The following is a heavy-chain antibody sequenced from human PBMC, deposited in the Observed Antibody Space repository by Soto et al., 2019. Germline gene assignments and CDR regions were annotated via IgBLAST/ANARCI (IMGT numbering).Heavy chain of an antibody. Sequence: QVQLQESGPGLVKPSQTLSLTCTVSGGSISSGGYYWSWIRQHPGKGLEWIGYIYYSGSTYYNPSLKSRVTISVDTSKNQFSLKLSSVTAADTAVYYCARGGSSSPEGAYNWFDPWGQGTLVTVSS. CDR2: IYYSGST. D-gene: IGHD6-6*01. J-gene: IGHJ5*02. V-gene: IGHV4-31*03. CDR3: ARGGSSSPEGAYNWFDP. CDR1: GGSISSGGYY.